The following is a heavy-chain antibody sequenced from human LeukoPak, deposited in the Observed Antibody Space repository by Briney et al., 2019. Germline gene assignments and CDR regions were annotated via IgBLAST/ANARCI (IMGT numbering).Heavy chain of an antibody. CDR2: IYSGGST. CDR3: ARDRPITMVRGDAFDI. V-gene: IGHV3-53*01. D-gene: IGHD3-10*01. CDR1: GFTVSSNY. Sequence: PGGSLRLSCAASGFTVSSNYMSWVRQAPGKGLEWVSVIYSGGSTYYADSVKGRFTISRDNSKNTLYLQMNSLRAEDTAVYYCARDRPITMVRGDAFDIWGQGTMVTVSS. J-gene: IGHJ3*02.